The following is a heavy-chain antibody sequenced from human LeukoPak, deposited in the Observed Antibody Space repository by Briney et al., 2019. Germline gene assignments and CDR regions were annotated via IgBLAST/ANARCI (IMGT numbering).Heavy chain of an antibody. V-gene: IGHV3-30-3*01. CDR3: ARGKVIRNAFDI. CDR2: ISYDGSNK. D-gene: IGHD2-21*01. Sequence: GGSLRPSCAASGFTFSSYAMHWVRQAPGKGLEWVAVISYDGSNKYYADSVKGRFTISRDNSKNTLYLQMNSLRAEDTAVYYCARGKVIRNAFDIWGQGTMVTVSS. CDR1: GFTFSSYA. J-gene: IGHJ3*02.